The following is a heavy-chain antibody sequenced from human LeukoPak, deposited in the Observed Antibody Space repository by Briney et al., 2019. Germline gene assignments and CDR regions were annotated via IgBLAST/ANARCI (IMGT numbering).Heavy chain of an antibody. CDR2: ISAYNSAYNGNT. CDR1: GYTFINYG. V-gene: IGHV1-18*01. Sequence: ASVKVSCKASGYTFINYGITWVRQAPGQGLEWMGWISAYNSAYNGNTHYAQKLQGRVTMTTDTSTNTGYMELRSLRSDDTAVYYCASEGECSGGSCYSYGWIDSWGQGTLVTVSS. D-gene: IGHD2-15*01. J-gene: IGHJ5*01. CDR3: ASEGECSGGSCYSYGWIDS.